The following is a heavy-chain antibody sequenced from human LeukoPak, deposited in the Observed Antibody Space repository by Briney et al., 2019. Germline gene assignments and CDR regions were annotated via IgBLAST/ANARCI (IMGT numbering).Heavy chain of an antibody. Sequence: GGSLILSCAASGFTFSSYAMSWVRQAPGKGLEWVSAISGSGGSTYYADSVKGRFTISRDNSKNTLYLQMNSLRAEDTAVYYCAKDRGSSSWHEYFQHWGQGTLVTVSS. CDR1: GFTFSSYA. CDR2: ISGSGGST. V-gene: IGHV3-23*01. J-gene: IGHJ1*01. D-gene: IGHD6-13*01. CDR3: AKDRGSSSWHEYFQH.